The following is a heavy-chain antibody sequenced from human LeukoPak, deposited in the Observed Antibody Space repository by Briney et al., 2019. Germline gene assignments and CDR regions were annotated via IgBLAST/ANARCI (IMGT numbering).Heavy chain of an antibody. CDR1: GLSFSNYW. CDR2: TNLHGSAV. Sequence: GGSLRLSCAVSGLSFSNYWMHWVRQAPGKGLVWVARTNLHGSAVDYADSVKGRFTISRDNAKNTLFLQMNSLRAEDTAVYYCASAYTYVRLGDHWGQGTLVTVSS. V-gene: IGHV3-74*01. D-gene: IGHD3-16*01. J-gene: IGHJ4*02. CDR3: ASAYTYVRLGDH.